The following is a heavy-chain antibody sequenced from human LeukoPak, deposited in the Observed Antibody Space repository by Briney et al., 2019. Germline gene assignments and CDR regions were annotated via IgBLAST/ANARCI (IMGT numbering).Heavy chain of an antibody. CDR1: GGSISSNTNY. CDR3: ARRKVGSSWYRVGWFDP. CDR2: IYYSGST. J-gene: IGHJ5*02. D-gene: IGHD6-13*01. Sequence: SETLSLTCTVSGGSISSNTNYWGWIRQPPGKGLGWIGSIYYSGSTNYNPSLKSRVTISVDTSKNQFSLKLSSVTAADTAVYYCARRKVGSSWYRVGWFDPWGQGTLVTVSS. V-gene: IGHV4-39*07.